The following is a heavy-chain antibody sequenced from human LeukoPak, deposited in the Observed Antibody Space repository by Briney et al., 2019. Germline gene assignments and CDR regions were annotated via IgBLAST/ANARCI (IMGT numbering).Heavy chain of an antibody. CDR2: IYSGGST. CDR3: ARAGWIQLWSYFDY. J-gene: IGHJ4*02. Sequence: PGGSLRLSCAASGFTVSSNYMSWVRQAPVKGLELVSVIYSGGSTYYADSVKGRFTICRDNSKNTLYLQMNSLRAEDTAVYYCARAGWIQLWSYFDYWGQGTLVTVSS. D-gene: IGHD5-18*01. CDR1: GFTVSSNY. V-gene: IGHV3-53*01.